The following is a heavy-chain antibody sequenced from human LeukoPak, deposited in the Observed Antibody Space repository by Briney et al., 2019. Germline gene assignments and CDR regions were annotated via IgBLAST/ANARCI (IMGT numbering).Heavy chain of an antibody. CDR2: IYYSGSP. CDR1: GGSISSSSYH. D-gene: IGHD6-13*01. Sequence: SETLSLTCTVSGGSISSSSYHWGWIRQPPGKGLEWIGSIYYSGSPYYNPSLKSRVTISVDTSKNQFSLKLSSVTAADTAVYYCARYSSWSDAFDIWGQGTMVTVSS. V-gene: IGHV4-39*07. J-gene: IGHJ3*02. CDR3: ARYSSWSDAFDI.